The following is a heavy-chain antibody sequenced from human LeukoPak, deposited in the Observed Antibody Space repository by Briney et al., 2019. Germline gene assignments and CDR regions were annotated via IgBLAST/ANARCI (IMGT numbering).Heavy chain of an antibody. D-gene: IGHD6-6*01. Sequence: ASVKVSCKASGGTFSSYAISWVRQAPGQGLEWMGRIIPILGIANYAQKFQGRVTITADKSTSTAYMELSSLRSEDTAVYYCASSTEIGWSSSYYYYYGMDVWGQGTTVTVSS. CDR2: IIPILGIA. CDR3: ASSTEIGWSSSYYYYYGMDV. V-gene: IGHV1-69*04. J-gene: IGHJ6*02. CDR1: GGTFSSYA.